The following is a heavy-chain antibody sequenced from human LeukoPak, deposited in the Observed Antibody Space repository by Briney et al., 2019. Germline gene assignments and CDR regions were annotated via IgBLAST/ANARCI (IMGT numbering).Heavy chain of an antibody. J-gene: IGHJ4*02. CDR1: GGSFSGYY. CDR3: VSGSSWYHRISY. V-gene: IGHV4-34*01. D-gene: IGHD6-13*01. CDR2: INHSGST. Sequence: PSETLSLTCAVYGGSFSGYYWSWIRQPPGKGLEWIGEINHSGSTNYNPSLKSRVTISVDTSKNQFSLKLSSVTAADTAVYYCVSGSSWYHRISYWGQGTLVTVSS.